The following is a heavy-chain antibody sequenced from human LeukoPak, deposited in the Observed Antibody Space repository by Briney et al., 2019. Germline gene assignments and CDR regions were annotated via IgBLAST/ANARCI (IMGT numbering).Heavy chain of an antibody. Sequence: QTGGSLRLSCSASGFTFSSYAMRWVRQAPGKGLEYVSAISSNGGSTYYADSVKGRFTISRDNSKNTLYLQMSSLRAEDTAVYYCVKGSGNYPLYGMDVWGKGTTVTVSS. CDR3: VKGSGNYPLYGMDV. D-gene: IGHD3-10*01. V-gene: IGHV3-64D*06. CDR1: GFTFSSYA. J-gene: IGHJ6*04. CDR2: ISSNGGST.